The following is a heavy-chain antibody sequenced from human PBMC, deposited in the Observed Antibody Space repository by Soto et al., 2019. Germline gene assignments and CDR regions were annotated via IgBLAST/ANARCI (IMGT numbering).Heavy chain of an antibody. CDR1: GFSVTSNH. D-gene: IGHD3-16*01. V-gene: IGHV3-66*01. Sequence: EDQLVESGGGLVQPGGSLRLSCAVSGFSVTSNHMTWVRQAPGKWLEWVSILYSGGATDYADSVKGRLTISRDNSKNTLHLQMNSLRGEDTAIYYCVKNYGAVWGQGTTVTVSS. J-gene: IGHJ6*02. CDR3: VKNYGAV. CDR2: LYSGGAT.